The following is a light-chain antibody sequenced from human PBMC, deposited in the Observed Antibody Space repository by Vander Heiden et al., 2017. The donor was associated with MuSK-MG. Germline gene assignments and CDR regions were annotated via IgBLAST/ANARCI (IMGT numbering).Light chain of an antibody. CDR3: QQANSFPIT. CDR1: QGISNL. V-gene: IGKV1-12*01. J-gene: IGKJ5*01. Sequence: DVQMTQSPSSVSASVGDRVTITCRASQGISNLLVWYQQKPGKAPELLIYAASSLQSGVPSRFSGSGSGTDFTLTISSLQPEDFATYYCQQANSFPITFSQGTRLEIK. CDR2: AAS.